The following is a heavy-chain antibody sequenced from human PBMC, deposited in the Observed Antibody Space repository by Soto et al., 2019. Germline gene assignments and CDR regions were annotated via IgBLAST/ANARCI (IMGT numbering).Heavy chain of an antibody. Sequence: EVQLLESGGGLVQPGGXLRLSCAASXXXFSSYAMSWVRQAPGKGLEWVSAISGSGGSTYYADSVKGRFTISRDNSKNTLYLQMNSLRAEDTAVYYCAKDTTYYFDYWGQGTLVTVSS. D-gene: IGHD1-1*01. V-gene: IGHV3-23*01. CDR1: XXXFSSYA. J-gene: IGHJ4*02. CDR3: AKDTTYYFDY. CDR2: ISGSGGST.